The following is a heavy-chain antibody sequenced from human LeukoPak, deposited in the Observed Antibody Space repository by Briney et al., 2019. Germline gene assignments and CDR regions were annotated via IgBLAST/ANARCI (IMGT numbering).Heavy chain of an antibody. D-gene: IGHD3-9*01. J-gene: IGHJ4*02. CDR2: INHSGST. Sequence: SETLSLTCALYGGSFSGYYWSWIRQPPGKGLEWIGEINHSGSTNYNPSLKSRVTISVDTSKNQFSLKLSSVTAADTAVYYCARGRRYFDWLFQPHYFDYWGQGTLVTVSS. V-gene: IGHV4-34*01. CDR1: GGSFSGYY. CDR3: ARGRRYFDWLFQPHYFDY.